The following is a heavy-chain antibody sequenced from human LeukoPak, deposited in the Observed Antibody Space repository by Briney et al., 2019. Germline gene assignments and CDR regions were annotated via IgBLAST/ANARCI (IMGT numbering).Heavy chain of an antibody. D-gene: IGHD2-2*01. Sequence: SETLSLTCTVSGGSISSYYWSWIRQPPGKGLEWIGYIYYSGSTNYNPSLKSRVTISVDTSKNQFSLKLSSVTAADTAVYYCARVRGYCSSISCYDYYYYYMDVWGKGTTVTVSS. J-gene: IGHJ6*03. V-gene: IGHV4-59*01. CDR2: IYYSGST. CDR1: GGSISSYY. CDR3: ARVRGYCSSISCYDYYYYYMDV.